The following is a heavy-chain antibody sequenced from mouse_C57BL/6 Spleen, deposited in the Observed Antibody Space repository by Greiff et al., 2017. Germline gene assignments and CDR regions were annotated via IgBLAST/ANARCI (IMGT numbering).Heavy chain of an antibody. CDR3: ARLGDGYFDV. Sequence: QVQLQQSGAELAKPGASVKLSCKASGYTFTSYWLHWVKQRPGQGLEWIGYIHPSSGYTKYNQKFKDKATLTADKSTNTSYMQLSSLTYEDAADYYCARLGDGYFDVWGTGTTVTVSS. V-gene: IGHV1-7*01. CDR1: GYTFTSYW. J-gene: IGHJ1*03. CDR2: IHPSSGYT.